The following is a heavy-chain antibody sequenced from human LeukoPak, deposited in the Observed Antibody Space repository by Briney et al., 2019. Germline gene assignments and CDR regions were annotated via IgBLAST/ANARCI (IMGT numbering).Heavy chain of an antibody. CDR1: RFTFSSYE. V-gene: IGHV3-7*01. D-gene: IGHD1-26*01. CDR2: IREDGNEK. CDR3: VRDYRGGWNDY. J-gene: IGHJ4*02. Sequence: GGSLRLSCAVSRFTFSSYEMNWVRQTIGKGLECVAKIREDGNEKHYVDSVKGRFTISRDNAKNSLFLQMNNLRVDDTAVYYCVRDYRGGWNDYWGQGTLVTVSS.